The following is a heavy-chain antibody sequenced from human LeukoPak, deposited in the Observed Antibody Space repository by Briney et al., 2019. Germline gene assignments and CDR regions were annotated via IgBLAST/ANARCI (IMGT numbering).Heavy chain of an antibody. J-gene: IGHJ6*02. CDR1: GLTFSSYS. Sequence: PGGSLRLSCAASGLTFSSYSMNWVRQAPGKGLVWVSRINSDGSSTSYADSVKGRFAISRDNAKNTLYLQMNSLRAEDTAVYYCARDRPREYYYYYGMDVWGQGTTVTVSS. D-gene: IGHD5-24*01. V-gene: IGHV3-74*01. CDR3: ARDRPREYYYYYGMDV. CDR2: INSDGSST.